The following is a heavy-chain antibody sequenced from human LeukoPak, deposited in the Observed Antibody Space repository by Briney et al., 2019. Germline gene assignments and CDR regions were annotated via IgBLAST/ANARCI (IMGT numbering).Heavy chain of an antibody. J-gene: IGHJ4*02. CDR2: VYYSGST. D-gene: IGHD6-19*01. Sequence: PSETLSLTCTVSGGSISTYYWNWIRQPPGKGLEWIAYVYYSGSTNYNPSLKSRVTISVDTSKNQFSLKLSSVTAADTAVYYCASGGIAVADFDYWGQGTLVTVSS. CDR1: GGSISTYY. V-gene: IGHV4-59*01. CDR3: ASGGIAVADFDY.